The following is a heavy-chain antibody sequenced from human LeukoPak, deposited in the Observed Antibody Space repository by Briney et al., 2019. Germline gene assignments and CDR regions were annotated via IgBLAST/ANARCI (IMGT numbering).Heavy chain of an antibody. CDR3: AKGTYYDILTGYYDWVFDY. CDR2: ISLDGGST. Sequence: GGSLRLSCAASGFTFDDYAMHWVRQAPGKGLEWVSLISLDGGSTYYADSVKGRFTISRDNSKNSLYLQMNSLRAEDTALYYCAKGTYYDILTGYYDWVFDYWGQGTLVTVSS. V-gene: IGHV3-43D*04. D-gene: IGHD3-9*01. CDR1: GFTFDDYA. J-gene: IGHJ4*02.